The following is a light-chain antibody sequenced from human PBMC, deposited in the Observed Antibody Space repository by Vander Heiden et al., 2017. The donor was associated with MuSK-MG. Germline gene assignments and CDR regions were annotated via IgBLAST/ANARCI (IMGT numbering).Light chain of an antibody. V-gene: IGLV1-47*01. J-gene: IGLJ3*02. CDR2: RNN. Sequence: QSVLTQPPSASGTPGQRVTISCSGSSSNIGSNYVYWYQQLPGTAPKLLIYRNNQRPSGVPDRFSGSKSGTSASLAISGLRSEDEADDYCAAWDDSLSGLVFGGGTKLTVL. CDR1: SSNIGSNY. CDR3: AAWDDSLSGLV.